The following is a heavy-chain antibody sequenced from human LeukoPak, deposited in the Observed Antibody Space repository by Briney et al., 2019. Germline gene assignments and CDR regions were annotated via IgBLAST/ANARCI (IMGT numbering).Heavy chain of an antibody. D-gene: IGHD3-22*01. Sequence: SETLSLTCTVSGGSISSGSYYWSWIRQPAGEGLEWIGRIYTSGSTNYNPSLKSRVTISVDTSKNQFSLKLSSVTAADTAVYYCASSAKYYYDSSGYLYYFDYWGQGTLVTVSS. V-gene: IGHV4-61*02. CDR3: ASSAKYYYDSSGYLYYFDY. CDR2: IYTSGST. J-gene: IGHJ4*02. CDR1: GGSISSGSYY.